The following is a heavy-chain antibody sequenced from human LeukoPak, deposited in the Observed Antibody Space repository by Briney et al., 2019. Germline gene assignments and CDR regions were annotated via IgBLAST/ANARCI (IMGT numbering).Heavy chain of an antibody. CDR1: GFTFSSYS. CDR3: ARDPSGGTRHDF. D-gene: IGHD3-16*01. J-gene: IGHJ4*02. Sequence: PGGSLRLSCAASGFTFSSYSMNWVRQAPGKGLEWVSYISSSSGTIYYADSVKGRFTISRDNAKNSLYLQMNSLRAGDAAVYYCARDPSGGTRHDFWGQGTLVTVSS. V-gene: IGHV3-48*01. CDR2: ISSSSGTI.